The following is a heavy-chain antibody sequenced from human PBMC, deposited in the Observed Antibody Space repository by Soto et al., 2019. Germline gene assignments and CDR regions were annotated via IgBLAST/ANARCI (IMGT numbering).Heavy chain of an antibody. CDR3: TRGSHSVVVPAANSFGY. CDR1: GFTFGDYA. CDR2: IRSKAYGGTT. J-gene: IGHJ4*02. V-gene: IGHV3-49*04. D-gene: IGHD2-2*01. Sequence: PGGSLRLSCTASGFTFGDYAMSWVRQAPGKGLEWVGFIRSKAYGGTTEYAASVKGRFTISRDDSKSIAYLQMNSLKTEDTAVYYCTRGSHSVVVPAANSFGYWGQGTLGTVAS.